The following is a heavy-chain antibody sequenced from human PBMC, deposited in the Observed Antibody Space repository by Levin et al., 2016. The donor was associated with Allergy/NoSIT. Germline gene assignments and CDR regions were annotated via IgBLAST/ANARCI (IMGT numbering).Heavy chain of an antibody. V-gene: IGHV1-69*04. CDR2: IIPMLGIA. CDR3: ARDYYHSSGQSPFDY. D-gene: IGHD3-22*01. J-gene: IGHJ4*02. Sequence: WVRQAPGQGLEWMGKIIPMLGIANYAEKFQGRVTITADKSTSTAYMELSSLRSEDTAVYYCARDYYHSSGQSPFDYWGQGTLVTVSS.